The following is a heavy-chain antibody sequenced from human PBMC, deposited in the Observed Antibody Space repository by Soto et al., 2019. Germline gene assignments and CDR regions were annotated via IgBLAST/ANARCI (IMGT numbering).Heavy chain of an antibody. CDR2: INHSGST. V-gene: IGHV4-34*01. CDR1: GGSYSGKY. Sequence: SETQSLTGAVYGGSYSGKYWSRNRQPPGKGLEWIGEINHSGSTNYNPSLKSRVTISVDTSKNQFSLKLSSVTAADTAVYYCARVRGGSYYFYYYGMDVWGQGTTVTVSS. D-gene: IGHD1-26*01. J-gene: IGHJ6*02. CDR3: ARVRGGSYYFYYYGMDV.